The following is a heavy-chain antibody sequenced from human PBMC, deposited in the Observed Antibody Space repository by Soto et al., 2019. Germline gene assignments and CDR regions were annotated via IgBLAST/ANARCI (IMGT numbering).Heavy chain of an antibody. D-gene: IGHD3-10*01. CDR2: FDPEDGET. CDR3: ATDPRGAKWFDP. V-gene: IGHV1-24*01. CDR1: GYTLTELS. Sequence: ASVKVSCKVSGYTLTELSMHWVRQAPGKGLEWMGGFDPEDGETIYAQKFQGRVTMTEDTSTDTAYMELSSLRSEDTAVYYCATDPRGAKWFDPWGQGTLVTVSS. J-gene: IGHJ5*02.